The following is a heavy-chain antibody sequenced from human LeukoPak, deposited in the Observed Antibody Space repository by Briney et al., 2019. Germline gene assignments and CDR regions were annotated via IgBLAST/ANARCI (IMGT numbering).Heavy chain of an antibody. Sequence: PSETLSLTCTVSGGSISSYYWSWIRQPAGKGLEWIGRIYTSGSTTYNPSLKSRVTMSVDTSKNQFSLKLSSVTAADTAVYYCASPSSARFGELSHGGPYYYYMDVWGKGTTVTISS. J-gene: IGHJ6*03. V-gene: IGHV4-4*07. CDR1: GGSISSYY. CDR3: ASPSSARFGELSHGGPYYYYMDV. D-gene: IGHD3-10*01. CDR2: IYTSGST.